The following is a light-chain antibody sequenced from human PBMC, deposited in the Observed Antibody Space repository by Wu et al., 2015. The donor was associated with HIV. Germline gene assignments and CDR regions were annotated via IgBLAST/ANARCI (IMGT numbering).Light chain of an antibody. J-gene: IGKJ4*01. CDR3: QQYATSPLT. CDR2: GAS. Sequence: EIVLTQSPGTLSLSPGERATLSCRASQSVSSSYLAWYQQEPGQAPRLLIYGASSRATGIPDRFSGSGSGTDFTLTIDRLEPEDFAVYYCQQYATSPLTFGGGTKVEI. V-gene: IGKV3-20*01. CDR1: QSVSSSY.